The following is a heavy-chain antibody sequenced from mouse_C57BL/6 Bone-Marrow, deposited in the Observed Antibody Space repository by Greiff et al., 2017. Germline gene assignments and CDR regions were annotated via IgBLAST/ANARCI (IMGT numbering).Heavy chain of an antibody. CDR1: AYTFPSYG. V-gene: IGHV1-81*01. CDR3: ARNYDYDVEAY. CDR2: IYPRSGNT. J-gene: IGHJ3*01. Sequence: VKLMESGAELARPGASVKLSCKASAYTFPSYGISGVKQRTGQGLEWIGEIYPRSGNTYYNEKFKGKATLTADKSSSTAYMELRSLTSEDSAVYFCARNYDYDVEAYWGQGTLVTVSA. D-gene: IGHD2-4*01.